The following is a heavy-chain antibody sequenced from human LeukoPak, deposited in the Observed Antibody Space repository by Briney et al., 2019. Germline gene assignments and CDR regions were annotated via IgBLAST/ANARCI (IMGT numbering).Heavy chain of an antibody. Sequence: PSETLSLTCTVSGGSISSSSYYWGWIRQPPGKGLEWIGSIYYSGSTYYNPSLKSRVTISVDTSKNQFSLKLSSVTAADTAVYYCARHRRIVVVPAALPPYFDYWGQGTLVTVSS. V-gene: IGHV4-39*01. CDR2: IYYSGST. D-gene: IGHD2-2*01. CDR3: ARHRRIVVVPAALPPYFDY. J-gene: IGHJ4*02. CDR1: GGSISSSSYY.